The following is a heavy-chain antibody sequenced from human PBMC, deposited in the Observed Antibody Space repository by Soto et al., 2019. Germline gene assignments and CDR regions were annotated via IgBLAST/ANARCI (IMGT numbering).Heavy chain of an antibody. CDR1: GGTFSSYA. V-gene: IGHV1-69*13. D-gene: IGHD5-12*01. Sequence: GASVKVSCKASGGTFSSYAISWVRQAPGQGLEWMGGIIPIFGTANYAQKFQGRVTITADESTSTAYIELSSLRSEDTAVYYCARKGRGYSGYDSRPYYYYGMDVWGQGTTVTVSS. CDR2: IIPIFGTA. CDR3: ARKGRGYSGYDSRPYYYYGMDV. J-gene: IGHJ6*02.